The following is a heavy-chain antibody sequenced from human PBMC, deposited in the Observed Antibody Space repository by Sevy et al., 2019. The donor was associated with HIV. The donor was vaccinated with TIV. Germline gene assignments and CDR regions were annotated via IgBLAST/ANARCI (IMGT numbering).Heavy chain of an antibody. CDR1: GFGFSNSA. D-gene: IGHD3-3*01. CDR3: VKDPDYNFWRGDYGMDV. V-gene: IGHV3-64D*06. J-gene: IGHJ6*02. CDR2: ISSDGVST. Sequence: GSLRLSCSGSGFGFSNSAMNWVRQTPGKGLKYVSAISSDGVSTYYTDSVRGRFTISRDNSKNTLYLQMSSLRVEDTAVYYCVKDPDYNFWRGDYGMDVWGQGTTVTVSS.